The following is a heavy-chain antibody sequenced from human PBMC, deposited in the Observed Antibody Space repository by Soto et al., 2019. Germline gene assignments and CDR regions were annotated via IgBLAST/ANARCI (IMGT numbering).Heavy chain of an antibody. V-gene: IGHV4-61*01. CDR3: ARVLWSSGWSGFDY. Sequence: SETLSLTCTVSGGSVSSGSYYWSWIRQPPGKGLEWIGYIYYSGSTNYNPSLKSRVTISVDTSKNQFSLKLSSVTAADTAVYYCARVLWSSGWSGFDYWGQGTLVTVSS. D-gene: IGHD6-19*01. J-gene: IGHJ4*02. CDR2: IYYSGST. CDR1: GGSVSSGSYY.